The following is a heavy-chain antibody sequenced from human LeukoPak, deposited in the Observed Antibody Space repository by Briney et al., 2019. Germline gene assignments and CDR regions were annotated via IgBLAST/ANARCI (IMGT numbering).Heavy chain of an antibody. Sequence: ASVKVSCKASGYTFTSYDINWVRQATGQGLEWMGWLNPNSGNTGYAQKFQGRVTITRNTSINTAYMELSSLRAEDTAVYYCAKTRDDYDSSGPWIGFQHWGQGTLVTVSS. J-gene: IGHJ1*01. CDR1: GYTFTSYD. V-gene: IGHV1-8*03. D-gene: IGHD3-22*01. CDR3: AKTRDDYDSSGPWIGFQH. CDR2: LNPNSGNT.